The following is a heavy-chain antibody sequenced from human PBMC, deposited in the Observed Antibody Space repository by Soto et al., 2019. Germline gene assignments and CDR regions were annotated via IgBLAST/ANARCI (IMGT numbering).Heavy chain of an antibody. J-gene: IGHJ6*02. Sequence: VQLVESGGGSVQPGGSLRVSCAASGFTFGSYWMNWVRQAPGKGLVWVSRIDSDGSSTTYADSVKGRFTTSRDNAKNTLYLQMSSLRVEDTSVYYCARGRPYGMDVWGQGTTVTVSS. CDR2: IDSDGSST. CDR1: GFTFGSYW. V-gene: IGHV3-74*01. CDR3: ARGRPYGMDV.